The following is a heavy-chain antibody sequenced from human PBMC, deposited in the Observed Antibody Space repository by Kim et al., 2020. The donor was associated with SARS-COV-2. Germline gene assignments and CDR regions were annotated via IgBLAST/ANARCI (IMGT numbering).Heavy chain of an antibody. D-gene: IGHD6-13*01. J-gene: IGHJ5*02. CDR1: GGTLSSYA. Sequence: SVKVSCKASGGTLSSYAISWVRQAPGQGLEWMGGIIPIFGTANYAQKFQGRVTITADESTSTAYMELSSLRSEDTAVYYCARGVSAAGTGWGWFDPWGQGTLVTVSS. CDR3: ARGVSAAGTGWGWFDP. V-gene: IGHV1-69*13. CDR2: IIPIFGTA.